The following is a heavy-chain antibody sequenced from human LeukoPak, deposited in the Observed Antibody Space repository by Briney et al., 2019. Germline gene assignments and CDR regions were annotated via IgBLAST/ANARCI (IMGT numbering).Heavy chain of an antibody. V-gene: IGHV4-34*01. Sequence: PSETLSLTCAVYGGSFRGYYWSWIRQPPGKGLEWIGEINDSGSTHYNTSLNSRVTISVDTSKNQVYLKLSSVTAADTALYYCARGAALRDYGDYGGNWGQGTLVTVSS. D-gene: IGHD4-17*01. CDR3: ARGAALRDYGDYGGN. CDR2: INDSGST. CDR1: GGSFRGYY. J-gene: IGHJ4*02.